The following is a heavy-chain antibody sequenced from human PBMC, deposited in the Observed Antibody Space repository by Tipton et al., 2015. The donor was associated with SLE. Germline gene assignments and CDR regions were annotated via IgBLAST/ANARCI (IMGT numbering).Heavy chain of an antibody. J-gene: IGHJ4*02. CDR2: LYYSGNT. Sequence: LRLSCTVSGGSIRSSRHFWGWIRQPPGKGLEWIGVLYYSGNTYYNPSLKSPVTLSIDTSKNHLSLKLTSVTAADTAVYFCARSSSVRTLLWPTFAYWGQGTLVTVSS. D-gene: IGHD2/OR15-2a*01. CDR3: ARSSSVRTLLWPTFAY. V-gene: IGHV4-39*02. CDR1: GGSIRSSRHF.